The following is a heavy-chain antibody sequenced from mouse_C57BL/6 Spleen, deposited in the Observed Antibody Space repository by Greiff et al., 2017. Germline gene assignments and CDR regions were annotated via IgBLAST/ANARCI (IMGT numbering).Heavy chain of an antibody. J-gene: IGHJ4*01. CDR3: ARAGDLNSSGYAMDY. Sequence: QVQLQQPGAELVKPGASVKLSCKASGYTFTSYWMHWVKQRPGQGLEWIGMIHPNSGSTNYNEKFKSKATLTVDKSSSTAYMQLSSLTSEDSAVXYCARAGDLNSSGYAMDYWGQGTSGTVSS. CDR2: IHPNSGST. CDR1: GYTFTSYW. D-gene: IGHD3-2*02. V-gene: IGHV1-64*01.